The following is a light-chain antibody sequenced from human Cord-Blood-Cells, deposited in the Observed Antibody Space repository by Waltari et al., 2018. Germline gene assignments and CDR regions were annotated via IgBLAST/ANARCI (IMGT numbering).Light chain of an antibody. CDR2: GAS. CDR1: QSVSSSY. V-gene: IGKV3-20*01. CDR3: QQYGSSPTWT. Sequence: EIVLTQSPGTLSLSPGERATLSCRASQSVSSSYLAWYQQKPGQAPRLLIYGASSRATGNPDRLSGSGSGTDFTLTISRLEPEDFAVYYCQQYGSSPTWTFGQGTKVEIK. J-gene: IGKJ1*01.